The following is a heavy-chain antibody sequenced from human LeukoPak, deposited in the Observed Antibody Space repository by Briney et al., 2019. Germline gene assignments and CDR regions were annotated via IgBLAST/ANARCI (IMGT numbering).Heavy chain of an antibody. CDR3: ARVTHYYDSSGYEYYFDY. CDR1: GGSISSYY. J-gene: IGHJ4*02. V-gene: IGHV4-4*07. D-gene: IGHD3-22*01. Sequence: SETLSLTCTVSGGSISSYYWSWIRQPAGKGLEWIGRIYTSGSTNYNPSLKSRVTMSVDTSKNQFSLKLSSVTAADTAVYYCARVTHYYDSSGYEYYFDYWGQGTLVIVSS. CDR2: IYTSGST.